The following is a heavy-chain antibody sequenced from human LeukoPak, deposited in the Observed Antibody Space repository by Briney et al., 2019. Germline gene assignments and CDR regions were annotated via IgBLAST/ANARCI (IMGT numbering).Heavy chain of an antibody. V-gene: IGHV4-4*07. CDR1: GGSISSYY. CDR3: ARVDLRAAYFDY. D-gene: IGHD2-15*01. CDR2: IYTSGRT. J-gene: IGHJ4*02. Sequence: PSETLSLTCTVSGGSISSYYWSWIRQPAGKGLEWIRRIYTSGRTGYNPSLKSRVTMTVDTSKNQFSLKLSSVTAADTAVYYCARVDLRAAYFDYWGQGTLVTVSS.